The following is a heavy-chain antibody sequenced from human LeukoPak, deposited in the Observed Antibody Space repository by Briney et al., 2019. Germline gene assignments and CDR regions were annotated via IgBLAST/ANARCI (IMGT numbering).Heavy chain of an antibody. CDR1: GYTFTSSN. V-gene: IGHV1-8*01. CDR2: MNPSSGNT. CDR3: ARGLDVERSSAWSWGPKKFYYNVMDV. D-gene: IGHD2/OR15-2a*01. J-gene: IGHJ6*02. Sequence: ASVTVSCTVSGYTFTSSNINWVRQAPGQGLEWMGWMNPSSGNTAYAQRFQGRVTMTRDTSTNTAFLQLTSLRSEDTAVYYCARGLDVERSSAWSWGPKKFYYNVMDVWGQGTTVTVSS.